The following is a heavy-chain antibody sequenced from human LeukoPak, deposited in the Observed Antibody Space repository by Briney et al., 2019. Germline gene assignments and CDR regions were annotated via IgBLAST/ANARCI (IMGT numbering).Heavy chain of an antibody. J-gene: IGHJ4*02. D-gene: IGHD3-22*01. CDR2: IGTAGDT. CDR1: GFTFSSYD. Sequence: GGSLRLSCAASGFTFSSYDMHWVRQATGKGLEWVSAIGTAGDTYYPGSVKGRFTISRENAKNSLCLQMNSLRAGDTAVYYCARGPLSHYYDSSGYYPYYFDYWGQGTLVTVSS. CDR3: ARGPLSHYYDSSGYYPYYFDY. V-gene: IGHV3-13*01.